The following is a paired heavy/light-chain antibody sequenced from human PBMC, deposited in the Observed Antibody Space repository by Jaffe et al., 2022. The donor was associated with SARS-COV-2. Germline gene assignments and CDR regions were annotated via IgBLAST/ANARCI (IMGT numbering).Heavy chain of an antibody. V-gene: IGHV4-39*01. CDR1: GGSISNRDYC. D-gene: IGHD6-19*01. J-gene: IGHJ6*03. Sequence: QLQLQESGPGLVKPSETLSLSCTGSGGSISNRDYCWGWIRQPPGKGLEWIGNIYFSGSTYYNPSLKSRVTISVDTSKNQFSLKLRSVTAADTAVYYCARQGHSLGWRYYFYYMDVWGTGTTVTVSS. CDR2: IYFSGST. CDR3: ARQGHSLGWRYYFYYMDV.
Light chain of an antibody. CDR3: QSYDSSLSAYV. CDR1: SSNIGAAYD. V-gene: IGLV1-40*01. J-gene: IGLJ1*01. CDR2: GNN. Sequence: QSVLTQPPSVSGAPGQRVTISCTGSSSNIGAAYDVHWYQHLPGTAPKLLMFGNNNRPSGVPDRFSGSKSGTSASLAISGLQAEDEADYYCQSYDSSLSAYVFGTGTKVTVL.